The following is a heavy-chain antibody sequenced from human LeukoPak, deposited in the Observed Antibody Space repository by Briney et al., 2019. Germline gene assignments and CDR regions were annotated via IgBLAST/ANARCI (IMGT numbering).Heavy chain of an antibody. CDR3: ARHVTLWFGELRWFDP. D-gene: IGHD3-10*01. CDR2: INHSGST. J-gene: IGHJ5*02. V-gene: IGHV4-34*01. Sequence: SETLSLTCAVYGGSFSGYYWSWIRQPPGKGLEWIGEINHSGSTNYNPSLKSRVTISVDTSKNQFSLKLSSVTAADTAVYYCARHVTLWFGELRWFDPWGQGTLVTVSS. CDR1: GGSFSGYY.